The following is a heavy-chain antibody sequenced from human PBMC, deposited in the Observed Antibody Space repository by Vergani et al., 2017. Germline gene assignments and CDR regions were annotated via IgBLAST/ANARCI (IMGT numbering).Heavy chain of an antibody. J-gene: IGHJ3*02. CDR3: AKVGRSEVAGTFGAFDI. D-gene: IGHD6-19*01. CDR2: LSASDLRT. CDR1: GFTFIMLA. V-gene: IGHV3-23*01. Sequence: EVQLLESGGDLVQPGGSLRLSCAASGFTFIMLAMSWVRQAPGKGLEWVSTLSASDLRTHYAYSVKGRFTISRDISKNTLFLNMNSLRPEDTAVYYCAKVGRSEVAGTFGAFDIWGQGIKVTVSS.